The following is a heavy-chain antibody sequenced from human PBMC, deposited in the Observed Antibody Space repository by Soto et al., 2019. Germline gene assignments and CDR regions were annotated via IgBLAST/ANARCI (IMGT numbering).Heavy chain of an antibody. CDR2: ISYDGSNK. CDR3: ARDQTHAFDI. J-gene: IGHJ3*02. CDR1: GFTFSSYA. V-gene: IGHV3-30-3*01. Sequence: QVQLVESGGGVVQPGRSLRLSCAASGFTFSSYAMHWVRQAPGKGLEWVAVISYDGSNKYYADSVKGRFTISRDNSKNALYLQMSSLRAEDTAVYYCARDQTHAFDIWGQGTMVTVSS.